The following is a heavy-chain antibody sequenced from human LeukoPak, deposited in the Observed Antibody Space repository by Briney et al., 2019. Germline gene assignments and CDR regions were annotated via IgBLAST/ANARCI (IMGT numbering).Heavy chain of an antibody. D-gene: IGHD2-15*01. J-gene: IGHJ5*02. V-gene: IGHV1-8*01. CDR1: GYTFTSYD. CDR2: MNPNSGNT. CDR3: AVLIGYCSGGSCYRFDP. Sequence: ASVKVSCKASGYTFTSYDINWVRQATGQGLGWMGWMNPNSGNTGYAQKFQGRVTMTRNTSISTAYMELSSLRSEDTAVYYCAVLIGYCSGGSCYRFDPWGQGTLVTVSS.